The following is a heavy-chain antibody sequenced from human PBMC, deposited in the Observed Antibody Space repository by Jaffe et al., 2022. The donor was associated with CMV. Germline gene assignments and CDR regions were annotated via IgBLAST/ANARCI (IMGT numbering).Heavy chain of an antibody. Sequence: QVQLVQSGAEVKKPGASVKVSCKASGYTFTGYYMHWVRQAPGQGLEWMGWINPNSGGTNYAQKFQGRVTMTRDTSISTAYMELSRLRSDDTAVYYCARDMGTYDSSGGYFDYWGQGTLVTVSS. V-gene: IGHV1-2*02. D-gene: IGHD3-22*01. CDR3: ARDMGTYDSSGGYFDY. CDR2: INPNSGGT. J-gene: IGHJ4*02. CDR1: GYTFTGYY.